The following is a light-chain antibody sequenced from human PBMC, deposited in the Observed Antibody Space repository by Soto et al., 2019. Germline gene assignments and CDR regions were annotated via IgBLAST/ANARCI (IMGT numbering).Light chain of an antibody. J-gene: IGLJ3*02. Sequence: QSVLPQPPSASGTPGQRVTISCSGSTSNLGSHFVYWYQQLPGTAPKLLIYNNNQRPSGVPDRFSGSKSGTSASLAISGLRSDDESDYYCAAWDDSLSGPVFGGGTKLTVL. CDR3: AAWDDSLSGPV. CDR1: TSNLGSHF. V-gene: IGLV1-47*02. CDR2: NNN.